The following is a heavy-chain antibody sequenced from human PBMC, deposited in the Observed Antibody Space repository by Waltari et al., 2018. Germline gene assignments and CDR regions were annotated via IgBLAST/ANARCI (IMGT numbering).Heavy chain of an antibody. CDR1: GGSISSYY. CDR3: ARAPYCSSTSCYAGYYYYYMDV. D-gene: IGHD2-2*01. J-gene: IGHJ6*03. V-gene: IGHV4-4*09. CDR2: IYNSGST. Sequence: QVQLQESGPGLVKPSETLSLTCTVSGGSISSYYWSWIRQPPGKGLERIGYIYNSGSTNYNPSLKSRVTISVDTSKNQFSLKLSSVTAADTAVYYCARAPYCSSTSCYAGYYYYYMDVWGKGTTVTVSS.